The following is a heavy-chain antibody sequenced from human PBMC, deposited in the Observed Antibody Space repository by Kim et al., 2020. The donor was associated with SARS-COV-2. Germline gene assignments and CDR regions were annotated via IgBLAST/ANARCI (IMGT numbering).Heavy chain of an antibody. D-gene: IGHD1-7*01. CDR1: GFTFSSYG. V-gene: IGHV3-30*18. CDR2: ISYDGSNK. CDR3: AKAMVAYNWNYPWFDP. Sequence: GGSLRLSCAASGFTFSSYGMHWVRQAPGKGLEWVAVISYDGSNKYYADSVKGRFTISRDNSKNTLYLQMNSLRAEDTAVYYCAKAMVAYNWNYPWFDPWG. J-gene: IGHJ5*02.